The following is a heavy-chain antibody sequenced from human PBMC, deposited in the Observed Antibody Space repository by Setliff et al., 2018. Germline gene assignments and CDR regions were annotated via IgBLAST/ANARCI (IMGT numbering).Heavy chain of an antibody. CDR2: ISAYNGNT. J-gene: IGHJ3*02. V-gene: IGHV1-18*01. D-gene: IGHD2-21*01. CDR3: ARDRGGDDFVGAVGDSFDI. Sequence: ASVKVSCKTSGFSFTTYGITWVRQAPGQGLEWMGWISAYNGNTDSAQKFQGRVTMSADTSTTTVYMELRSLRSDDTAVYYCARDRGGDDFVGAVGDSFDIWGQGTMVPSPQ. CDR1: GFSFTTYG.